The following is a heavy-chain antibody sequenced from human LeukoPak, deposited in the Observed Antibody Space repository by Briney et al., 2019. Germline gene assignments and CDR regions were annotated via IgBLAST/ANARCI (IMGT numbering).Heavy chain of an antibody. CDR3: ARAGYYYDSSGHGPFDY. Sequence: GASVPVSCKASGGTFSSYAISWVRQAPGQGLEWMGGIIPIFGTANYAQKFQGRVTITADKSTSTAYMELSSLRSEDTAVYYCARAGYYYDSSGHGPFDYWGQGTLVTVSS. CDR2: IIPIFGTA. V-gene: IGHV1-69*06. J-gene: IGHJ4*02. D-gene: IGHD3-22*01. CDR1: GGTFSSYA.